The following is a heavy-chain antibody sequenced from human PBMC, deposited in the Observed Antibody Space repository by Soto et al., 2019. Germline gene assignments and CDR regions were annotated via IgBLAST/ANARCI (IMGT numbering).Heavy chain of an antibody. CDR3: ARSVQPLSWFDP. Sequence: GGSLRLSCVASGFPFSAYAMNWVRQTPGKGLEWVCGIGGSGTTIYCADSVKGRFTISRDNFGNTMYLQMNSVRVEDTAVYYCARSVQPLSWFDPWGQGTRVTVSS. CDR2: IGGSGTTI. CDR1: GFPFSAYA. J-gene: IGHJ5*02. V-gene: IGHV3-23*01.